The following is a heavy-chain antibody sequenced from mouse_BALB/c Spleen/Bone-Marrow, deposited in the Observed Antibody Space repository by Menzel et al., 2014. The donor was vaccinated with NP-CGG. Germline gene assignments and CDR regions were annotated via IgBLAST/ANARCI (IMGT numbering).Heavy chain of an antibody. Sequence: EVQGVESGPELIKPGASVKMSCKASGYTFTSYVIHWVKQKPGQGLKWIGYINPYNDGTKYNEKFKGKATLTSDKSSSTAIMDLSSLAAEDSAVYYCVRGVYYDNDEGALDYWGQGTSVTVSS. CDR2: INPYNDGT. V-gene: IGHV1-14*01. CDR3: VRGVYYDNDEGALDY. J-gene: IGHJ4*01. D-gene: IGHD2-4*01. CDR1: GYTFTSYV.